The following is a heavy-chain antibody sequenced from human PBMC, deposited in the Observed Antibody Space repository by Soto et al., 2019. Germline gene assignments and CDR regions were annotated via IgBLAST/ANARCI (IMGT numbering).Heavy chain of an antibody. J-gene: IGHJ3*02. CDR3: ARTSGITGTTAFDI. Sequence: GGSLRLSCAASGFTFSSYAMSWVRQAPGKGLEWVSVIYSGGSTYYADSVKGRFTISRHNSKNTLYLQMNSLRAEDTAVYYCARTSGITGTTAFDIWGQGTMVTVSS. D-gene: IGHD1-20*01. CDR1: GFTFSSYA. CDR2: IYSGGST. V-gene: IGHV3-66*01.